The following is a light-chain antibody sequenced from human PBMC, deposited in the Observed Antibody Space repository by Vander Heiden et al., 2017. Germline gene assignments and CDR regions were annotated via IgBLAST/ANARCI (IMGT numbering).Light chain of an antibody. CDR3: QQCYSTPRT. J-gene: IGKJ1*01. CDR1: QSISSY. CDR2: AAS. Sequence: DIQLTPSPSSLSASVGDRVTITCRASQSISSYLNWYQQKPGKAPKLLIYAASSLQSGVPSRFSGSGSGTDFTLTISSLQPEDFATYYCQQCYSTPRTFGQGTKVEIK. V-gene: IGKV1-39*01.